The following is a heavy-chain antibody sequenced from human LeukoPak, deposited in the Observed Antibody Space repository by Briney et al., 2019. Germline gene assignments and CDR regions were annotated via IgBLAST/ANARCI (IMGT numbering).Heavy chain of an antibody. CDR3: ARQDYDSSGSPYYFDY. CDR1: GFTFSSYS. CDR2: ISSSGSTI. D-gene: IGHD3-22*01. J-gene: IGHJ4*02. V-gene: IGHV3-21*04. Sequence: PGGSLRLSCAASGFTFSSYSMSWVRQAPGKGLEWVSSISSSGSTIYYADSVKGRFTISRDNAKNSLYLQMNSLRAEDTAVYYCARQDYDSSGSPYYFDYWAREPWSPSPQ.